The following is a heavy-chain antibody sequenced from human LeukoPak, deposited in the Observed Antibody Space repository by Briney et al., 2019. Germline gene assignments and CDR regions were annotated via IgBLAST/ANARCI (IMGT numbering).Heavy chain of an antibody. J-gene: IGHJ4*02. CDR3: ARGPELTAIPRGFDY. Sequence: GGSLRLSCAASGFTFSSYEMNWVRQAPGKGLEWVSYISSSGSTIYYADSVKGRFTISRDNAKNSLYLQMNSLRAEDTAVYYCARGPELTAIPRGFDYWGQGTLVTVSS. CDR2: ISSSGSTI. CDR1: GFTFSSYE. D-gene: IGHD2-21*02. V-gene: IGHV3-48*03.